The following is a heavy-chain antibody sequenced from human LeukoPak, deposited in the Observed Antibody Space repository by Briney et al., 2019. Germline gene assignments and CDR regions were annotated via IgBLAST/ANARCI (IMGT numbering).Heavy chain of an antibody. CDR1: GFTFSSYW. V-gene: IGHV3-74*01. CDR3: ARAIGYCSGGSCYTRLADY. Sequence: GGSLRLSCAASGFTFSSYWMHWVRQAPGKGLVWVSRINSDGSSTSYADSVKGRFTISRDNAKNTLYLQMSSLRAEDTAVYYCARAIGYCSGGSCYTRLADYWGQGTLVTVSS. CDR2: INSDGSST. J-gene: IGHJ4*02. D-gene: IGHD2-15*01.